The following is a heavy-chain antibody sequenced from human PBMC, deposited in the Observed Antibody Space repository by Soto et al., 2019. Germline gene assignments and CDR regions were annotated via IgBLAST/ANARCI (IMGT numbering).Heavy chain of an antibody. V-gene: IGHV1-8*01. Sequence: QVQLVQSGAEVKKPGASVKVSCKASGYTFTSYDINWVRQATGQGLEWMGWMNPNSGNTGYAQKFQGRVTMTRNTSISTAYMELSSLRSEDPAVYYCARETSNMVRGSAGYYGMYIWGQGTTVTVSS. J-gene: IGHJ6*02. CDR3: ARETSNMVRGSAGYYGMYI. CDR1: GYTFTSYD. D-gene: IGHD3-10*01. CDR2: MNPNSGNT.